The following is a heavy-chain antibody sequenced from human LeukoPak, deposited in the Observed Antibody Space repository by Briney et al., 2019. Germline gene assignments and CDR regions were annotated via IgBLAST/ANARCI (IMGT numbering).Heavy chain of an antibody. CDR1: GGSFSDYY. CDR2: INHSGST. Sequence: SETLSLTCAVYGGSFSDYYWSWIRQPPGKGLEWIGEINHSGSTNYNPSLKSRVTISVDTSKNQFSLKLSSVTAADTAVYYCTTAAEDGYNFGMGDAFDIWGQGTMVTVSS. J-gene: IGHJ3*02. CDR3: TTAAEDGYNFGMGDAFDI. D-gene: IGHD5-12*01. V-gene: IGHV4-34*01.